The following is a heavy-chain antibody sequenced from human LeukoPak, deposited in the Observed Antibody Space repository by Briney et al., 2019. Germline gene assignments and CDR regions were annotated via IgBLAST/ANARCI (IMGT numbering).Heavy chain of an antibody. CDR3: ARGGGYSYGSFDY. CDR1: GFTFSSYS. CDR2: INRDGSST. V-gene: IGHV3-74*01. J-gene: IGHJ4*02. Sequence: GGSLRLSCAVSGFTFSSYSMHWVRQAPGKGLVWVSRINRDGSSTSYADSVKGRFTISRDNAKNTLYLQMNSLRAEDTAVYYCARGGGYSYGSFDYWGQGTPVTVSS. D-gene: IGHD5-18*01.